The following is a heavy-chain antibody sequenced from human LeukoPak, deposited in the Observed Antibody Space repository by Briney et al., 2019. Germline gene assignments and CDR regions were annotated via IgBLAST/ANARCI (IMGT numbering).Heavy chain of an antibody. CDR3: ARGGVLGV. Sequence: GGSLRLSCAASEFTFNNYWMNWARQAPGKGLEWVASINYNGNVNYYVDSVKGRFTISRDNAKNSLYLQMNNLRAEDTAVYFCARGGVLGVWGQGATVTVSS. D-gene: IGHD3-16*01. CDR1: EFTFNNYW. J-gene: IGHJ6*02. CDR2: INYNGNVN. V-gene: IGHV3-7*03.